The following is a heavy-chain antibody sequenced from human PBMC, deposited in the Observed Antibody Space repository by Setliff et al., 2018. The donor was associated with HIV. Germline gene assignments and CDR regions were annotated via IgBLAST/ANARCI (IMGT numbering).Heavy chain of an antibody. V-gene: IGHV4-59*11. Sequence: SETLSLTCTVSGGSISSHYWNWIRQPPGKGLEWIGYISYSGSTNFYSGSTKYNPSLKSRVSISIDTSKNQVSLKLSSLTTADTAVYYCARVYDILTGYVPKGAWFDSWGQGTLVTVSS. CDR3: ARVYDILTGYVPKGAWFDS. CDR2: ISYSGST. D-gene: IGHD3-9*01. CDR1: GGSISSHY. J-gene: IGHJ5*01.